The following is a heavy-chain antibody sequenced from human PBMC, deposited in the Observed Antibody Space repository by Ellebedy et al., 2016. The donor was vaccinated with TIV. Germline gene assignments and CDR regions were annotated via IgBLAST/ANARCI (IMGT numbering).Heavy chain of an antibody. CDR1: GFTFSSYD. CDR2: IGTAGDT. D-gene: IGHD6-19*01. Sequence: GESLKISCAASGFTFSSYDMHWVRQTTGKGLEWVAAIGTAGDTYYPGSVKGRFTISRENAKNSLYLQMNSLRAGDTAVYYCAAVGYYGMDVWGQGTTVTVCS. V-gene: IGHV3-13*01. J-gene: IGHJ6*02. CDR3: AAVGYYGMDV.